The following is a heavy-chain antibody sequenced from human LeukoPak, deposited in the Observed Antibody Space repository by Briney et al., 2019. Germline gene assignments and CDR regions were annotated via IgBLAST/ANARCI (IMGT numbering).Heavy chain of an antibody. CDR3: ARDGGGNSNY. J-gene: IGHJ4*02. CDR1: GFTFSDYS. D-gene: IGHD4-23*01. Sequence: GGSLRLSCAASGFTFSDYSMNWVRQAPGKGLQWVSFISRGGSFIYYADSVKGRFTISRDDATNSLYLQMNSLRAEDTAVYYCARDGGGNSNYWGQGTLVTASS. V-gene: IGHV3-21*01. CDR2: ISRGGSFI.